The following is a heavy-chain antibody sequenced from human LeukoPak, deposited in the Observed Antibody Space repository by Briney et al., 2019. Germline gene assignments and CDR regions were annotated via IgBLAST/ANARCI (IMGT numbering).Heavy chain of an antibody. CDR2: ISGGGGST. CDR3: VKDGYSGYDWGD. J-gene: IGHJ4*02. Sequence: QPGGSLRLSCAAYTFTFSTFAMMWDRPAPGVGLEWVSAISGGGGSTYYADSVRGRFTISRDNSKNTVYLQMNSLRAEDTAVYYCVKDGYSGYDWGDWGQGTLVTVSS. D-gene: IGHD5-12*01. CDR1: TFTFSTFA. V-gene: IGHV3-23*01.